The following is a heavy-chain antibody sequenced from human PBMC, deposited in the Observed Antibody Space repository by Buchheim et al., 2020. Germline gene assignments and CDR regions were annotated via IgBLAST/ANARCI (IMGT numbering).Heavy chain of an antibody. Sequence: QVHLVESGGGVVQPGRSLRLSCAASGFTFSSYGMHWVRQAPDKGLEWVAFISYGGSNKYYAHSVKGRFTISRDNSKNTLYLQMNSLRGEETAAYYCAKGGSSDWGMDYWGQGTL. CDR3: AKGGSSDWGMDY. J-gene: IGHJ4*02. D-gene: IGHD6-19*01. CDR2: ISYGGSNK. V-gene: IGHV3-30*18. CDR1: GFTFSSYG.